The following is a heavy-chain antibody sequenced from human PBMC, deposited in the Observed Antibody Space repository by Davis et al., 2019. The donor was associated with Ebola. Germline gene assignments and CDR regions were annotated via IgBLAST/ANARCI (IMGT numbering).Heavy chain of an antibody. Sequence: ASVKVSCTASGYTFTSYYMHWVRQAPGHGLAWMGIINPSGGSTSYAQKFQGRVTMTRDTSTSTVYMELSSLRSEDTAVYYCARDFLWFDYWGQGTLVTVSS. CDR1: GYTFTSYY. CDR3: ARDFLWFDY. V-gene: IGHV1-46*03. CDR2: INPSGGST. J-gene: IGHJ4*02. D-gene: IGHD2/OR15-2a*01.